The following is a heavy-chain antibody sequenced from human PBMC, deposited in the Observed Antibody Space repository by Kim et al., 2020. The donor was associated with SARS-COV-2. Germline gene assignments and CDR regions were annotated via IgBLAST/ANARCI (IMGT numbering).Heavy chain of an antibody. Sequence: SLRLSCAASGFTFSRYSIHWVRQAPGKGLEWVAVIAYDGSYKYYADSVKGRFTMSRDNSKNTLYLQMNSLRPEDTAVYYCARDQWELSWLDAFDFWGQGTMVTVSS. CDR2: IAYDGSYK. CDR1: GFTFSRYS. V-gene: IGHV3-30*17. J-gene: IGHJ3*01. CDR3: ARDQWELSWLDAFDF. D-gene: IGHD1-26*01.